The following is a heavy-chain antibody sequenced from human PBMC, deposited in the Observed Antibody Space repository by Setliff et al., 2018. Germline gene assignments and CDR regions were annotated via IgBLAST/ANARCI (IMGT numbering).Heavy chain of an antibody. V-gene: IGHV3-72*01. CDR1: GFTFSDHY. J-gene: IGHJ4*02. Sequence: GSLRLSCAASGFTFSDHYMDWVRQAPGKGLEWVGRSRNKANSYTTQYAASVKGRFTISRDDSTNSLFLQMSSLKTDDTAVYYCAKTQFGSGSYFYGYWGQGTLVTVSS. CDR3: AKTQFGSGSYFYGY. CDR2: SRNKANSYTT. D-gene: IGHD3-10*01.